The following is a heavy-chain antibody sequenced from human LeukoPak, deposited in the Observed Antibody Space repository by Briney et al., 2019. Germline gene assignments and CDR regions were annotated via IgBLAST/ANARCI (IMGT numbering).Heavy chain of an antibody. CDR2: IYTTGST. CDR1: GGSISSYY. CDR3: ARHAGPYNWNYGFFDY. J-gene: IGHJ4*02. Sequence: PSETLSLTCTVSGGSISSYYWSWLRQPPGKGLEWIGYIYTTGSTNYNPSLKSRVTISVDTSKNQFSLKLSSVTAPDTAVYYCARHAGPYNWNYGFFDYWGQGTLVTVSS. V-gene: IGHV4-4*09. D-gene: IGHD1-7*01.